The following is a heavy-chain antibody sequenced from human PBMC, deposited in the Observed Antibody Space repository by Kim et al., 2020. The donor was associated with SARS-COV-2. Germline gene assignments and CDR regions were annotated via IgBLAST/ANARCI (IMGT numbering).Heavy chain of an antibody. CDR3: AKDIGALMVYANPDY. Sequence: GGSLRLSCAASGFTFSSYAMSWVRQAPGKGLEWVSAISHGGDTTYYADSVKGRFTISRDNSKNTLFLQMNSLRDEDTAVYYCAKDIGALMVYANPDYWGQGTLVTVSS. CDR2: ISHGGDTT. CDR1: GFTFSSYA. D-gene: IGHD2-8*01. V-gene: IGHV3-23*01. J-gene: IGHJ4*02.